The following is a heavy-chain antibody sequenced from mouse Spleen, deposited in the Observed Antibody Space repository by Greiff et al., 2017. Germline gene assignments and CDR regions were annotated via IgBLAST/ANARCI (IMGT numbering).Heavy chain of an antibody. V-gene: IGHV5-6*01. Sequence: EVQVVESGGDLVKPGGSLKLSCAASGFTFSSYGMSWVRQTPDKRLEWVATISSGGSYTYYPDSVKGRFTISRDNAKNTLYLQMSSLKSEDTAMYYCARQGGNYDWGQGTLVTVSA. CDR3: ARQGGNYD. J-gene: IGHJ3*01. CDR2: ISSGGSYT. CDR1: GFTFSSYG. D-gene: IGHD2-1*01.